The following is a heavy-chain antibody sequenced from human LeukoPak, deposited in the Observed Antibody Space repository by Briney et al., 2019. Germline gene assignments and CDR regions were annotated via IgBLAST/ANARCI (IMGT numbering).Heavy chain of an antibody. CDR1: GGSFSGYY. Sequence: SETLSLTCAVYGGSFSGYYWSWIRQPPGKGLEWIGEINHSGSTNYNPSLKSRVTISVDTSKNQFSLKLSSVTAADTAVYYCARLIYSSGWYLTNIWGQGTLVTVSS. J-gene: IGHJ4*02. D-gene: IGHD6-19*01. CDR3: ARLIYSSGWYLTNI. V-gene: IGHV4-34*01. CDR2: INHSGST.